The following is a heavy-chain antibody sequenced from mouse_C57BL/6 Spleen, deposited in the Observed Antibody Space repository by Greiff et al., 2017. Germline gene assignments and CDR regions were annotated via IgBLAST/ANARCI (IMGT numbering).Heavy chain of an antibody. J-gene: IGHJ4*01. V-gene: IGHV1-42*01. CDR2: INPSTGGT. CDR1: GYSFTGYY. Sequence: EVQLQQSGPELVKPGASVKISCKASGYSFTGYYMNWVKQSPEKSLEWIGEINPSTGGTTYNQKFKAKATLTVDKSSSTAYMQLKSLTSEDSAVYYCARWLPFYAMDYWGQGTSVTVSS. CDR3: ARWLPFYAMDY. D-gene: IGHD2-2*01.